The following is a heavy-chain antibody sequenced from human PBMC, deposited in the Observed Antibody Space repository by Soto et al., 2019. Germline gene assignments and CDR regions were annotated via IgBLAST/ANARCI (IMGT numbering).Heavy chain of an antibody. CDR2: IIPIFGTA. J-gene: IGHJ5*02. V-gene: IGHV1-69*01. CDR1: GGTFSSYA. CDR3: ARDRPPFVVAATAGHWFDP. D-gene: IGHD2-15*01. Sequence: QVQLVQSGAEVKKPGSSVKVSCKASGGTFSSYAISWVRQAPGQGLEWMGGIIPIFGTANYAQKFQGRVTITADESTSTAYMELSSLRSEDTAVYYCARDRPPFVVAATAGHWFDPWGQGTLVTVSS.